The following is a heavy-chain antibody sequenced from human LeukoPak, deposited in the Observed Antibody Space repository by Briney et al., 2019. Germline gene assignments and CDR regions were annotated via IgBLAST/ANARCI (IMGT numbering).Heavy chain of an antibody. J-gene: IGHJ5*02. CDR2: INHSGST. V-gene: IGHV4-34*01. D-gene: IGHD2-15*01. CDR3: ARAGLGYCSGGSCYWFDP. CDR1: AGSFSGYY. Sequence: SETLSLNCAVYAGSFSGYYWSWIRQPPGKGLEWIGEINHSGSTNYNPSLKSRVTISVDTSKNQFSLKLSSVTAADTAVYYCARAGLGYCSGGSCYWFDPWGQGTLVTVSS.